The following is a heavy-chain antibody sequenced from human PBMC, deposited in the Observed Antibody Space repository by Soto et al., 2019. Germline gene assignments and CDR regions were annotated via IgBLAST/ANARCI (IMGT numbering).Heavy chain of an antibody. V-gene: IGHV3-30*18. J-gene: IGHJ4*02. D-gene: IGHD6-19*01. Sequence: SLRLSCAASGFTFSSYGMHWVRQAPGKGLEWVAVMSYDGSNKYYADSVKGRFTISRDNSKNTLYLQMNSLRAEDTAVYYCAKAGNSGWYGYYFDYWGQGTLVTVSS. CDR3: AKAGNSGWYGYYFDY. CDR2: MSYDGSNK. CDR1: GFTFSSYG.